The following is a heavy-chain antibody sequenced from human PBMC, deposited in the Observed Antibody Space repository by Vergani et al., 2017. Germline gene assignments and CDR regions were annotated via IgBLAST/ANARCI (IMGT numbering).Heavy chain of an antibody. J-gene: IGHJ4*02. CDR1: GITFDDYA. Sequence: EVQLVESGGGLVQPGRSLRLSCAASGITFDDYAMHWVRQAPGKGLDWVSGISWNSGSIGYADSVKGRFTISRDNAKNSLYLQMNSLRAEDMALYYCAKDMGGYDYGPLDYWGQGTLVTVSS. V-gene: IGHV3-9*03. CDR3: AKDMGGYDYGPLDY. CDR2: ISWNSGSI. D-gene: IGHD5-12*01.